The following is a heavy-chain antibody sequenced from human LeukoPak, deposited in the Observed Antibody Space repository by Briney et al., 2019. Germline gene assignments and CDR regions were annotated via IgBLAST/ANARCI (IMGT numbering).Heavy chain of an antibody. Sequence: GGSLGLSCAASGFTFSSYGMHWVRQAPGKGLEWVAVIWYDGSNKYYADSVKGRFTISRDNSKNTLYLQMNSLRAEDTAVYFCARRAAAGYFFDYWGQGTLVTVSS. J-gene: IGHJ4*02. CDR1: GFTFSSYG. CDR2: IWYDGSNK. CDR3: ARRAAAGYFFDY. V-gene: IGHV3-33*01. D-gene: IGHD6-13*01.